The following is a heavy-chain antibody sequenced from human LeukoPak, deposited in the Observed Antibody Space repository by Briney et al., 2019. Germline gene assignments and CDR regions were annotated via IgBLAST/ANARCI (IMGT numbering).Heavy chain of an antibody. D-gene: IGHD5-24*01. V-gene: IGHV3-30*04. CDR2: ISYDGSNK. CDR1: GFTFSSYA. J-gene: IGHJ4*02. CDR3: ASPEEMATIYYFDY. Sequence: PGGSLRLSCAASGFTFSSYAMHWVRQAPGKGLEWVAVISYDGSNKYYADSVKGRFTISRDNSKNTLYLQMNSLRAEDTAVYYCASPEEMATIYYFDYWGQGTLVTVSS.